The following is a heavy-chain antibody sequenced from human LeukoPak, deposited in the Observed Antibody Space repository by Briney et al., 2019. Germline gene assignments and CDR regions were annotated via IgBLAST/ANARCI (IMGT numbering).Heavy chain of an antibody. D-gene: IGHD3-10*01. V-gene: IGHV3-11*04. J-gene: IGHJ6*03. CDR2: ISSSGSTI. CDR1: GFTFSDYY. Sequence: GESLKISCAASGFTFSDYYMSWIRQAPGKGLEWVSYISSSGSTIYYADSVKGRFTISRDNAKNSLYLQMNSLRAEDTAAYYCARGSGELSYYYYMDVWGKGTTVTVSS. CDR3: ARGSGELSYYYYMDV.